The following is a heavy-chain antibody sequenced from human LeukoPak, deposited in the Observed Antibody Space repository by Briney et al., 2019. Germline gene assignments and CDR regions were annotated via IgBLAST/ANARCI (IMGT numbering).Heavy chain of an antibody. CDR1: GSSISSGSYY. V-gene: IGHV4-61*02. Sequence: SETLSLTCTVSGSSISSGSYYWSWIRQPAGKGLEWIGRIYTSGSTNYNPSLKSRVAISVDTSKNQFSLKLSSVTAADTAVYYCARDSTVTTHFNYWGQGTLVTVSS. D-gene: IGHD4-11*01. CDR2: IYTSGST. CDR3: ARDSTVTTHFNY. J-gene: IGHJ4*02.